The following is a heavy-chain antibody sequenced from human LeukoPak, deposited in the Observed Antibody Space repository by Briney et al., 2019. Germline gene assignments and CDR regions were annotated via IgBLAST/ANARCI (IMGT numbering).Heavy chain of an antibody. CDR2: IYPGDSDT. CDR3: ARQDPYSSGWSYFNY. D-gene: IGHD6-19*01. J-gene: IGHJ4*02. Sequence: GESLKISCKGSGYYFTTYWIGWVRQMPWKGLEWMGIIYPGDSDTRYRPSFQGQVTISADKSISTAYLQWSSLKASDTAMYYCARQDPYSSGWSYFNYWGQGTLVTVSS. CDR1: GYYFTTYW. V-gene: IGHV5-51*01.